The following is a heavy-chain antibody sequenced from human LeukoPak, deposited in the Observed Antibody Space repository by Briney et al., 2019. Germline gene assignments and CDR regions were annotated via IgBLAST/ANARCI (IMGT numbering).Heavy chain of an antibody. V-gene: IGHV3-23*01. CDR3: ASSPLAARPKLDY. CDR1: EFTFSNYA. CDR2: ISSGGGSI. D-gene: IGHD6-6*01. Sequence: GGSLRLSCAASEFTFSNYAMNWVRQAPGKRPEWGSGISSGGGSIYYADSVKGRFTISRDNSKNTLYLQMNSLRAEDTAVYYCASSPLAARPKLDYRGQGTLVTVSS. J-gene: IGHJ4*02.